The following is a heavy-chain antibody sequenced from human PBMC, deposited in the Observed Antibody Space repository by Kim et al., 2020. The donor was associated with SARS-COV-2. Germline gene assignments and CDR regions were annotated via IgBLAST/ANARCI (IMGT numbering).Heavy chain of an antibody. CDR1: GFTFSSYA. J-gene: IGHJ5*02. Sequence: GGSLRLSCAASGFTFSSYAMSWVRQAPGKGLEWVSAISGSGGSTYYADSVKGRFTISRDNSKNTLYLQMNSLRAEDTAVYYCAKIIPELLEWFAGWFDPWGQGTLVTISS. CDR2: ISGSGGST. V-gene: IGHV3-23*01. D-gene: IGHD3-3*01. CDR3: AKIIPELLEWFAGWFDP.